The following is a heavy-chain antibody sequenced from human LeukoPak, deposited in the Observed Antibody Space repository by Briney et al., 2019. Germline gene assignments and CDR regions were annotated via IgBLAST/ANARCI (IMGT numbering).Heavy chain of an antibody. Sequence: GASVKVSCKASGYTFTGYYMHWVRQAPGQGLEWMGWTNPNSGGTNYAQKFQGRVTMTRDTSISTAYMELSRLRSDDTAVYYCARAGVYSSGWYSFDYWGQGTLVTVSS. V-gene: IGHV1-2*02. CDR1: GYTFTGYY. D-gene: IGHD6-19*01. CDR3: ARAGVYSSGWYSFDY. CDR2: TNPNSGGT. J-gene: IGHJ4*02.